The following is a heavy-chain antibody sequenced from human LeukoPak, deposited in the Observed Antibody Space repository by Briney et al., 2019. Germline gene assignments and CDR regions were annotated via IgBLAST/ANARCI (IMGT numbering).Heavy chain of an antibody. D-gene: IGHD6-13*01. J-gene: IGHJ5*02. Sequence: ASVKVSCKASGYTFTSYAMHWVRQAPGQRLEWMGWISAGNGNTKYSQEFQGRVTITRDTSASTAYMELSSLRSEDMAVYYCARERRSSSWYRGNWFDPWGQGTLVTVSS. CDR1: GYTFTSYA. V-gene: IGHV1-3*03. CDR3: ARERRSSSWYRGNWFDP. CDR2: ISAGNGNT.